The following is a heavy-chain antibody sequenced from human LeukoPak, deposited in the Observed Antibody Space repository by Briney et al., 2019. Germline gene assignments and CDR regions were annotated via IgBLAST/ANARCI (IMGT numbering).Heavy chain of an antibody. V-gene: IGHV3-21*01. CDR1: GFGFSDYS. J-gene: IGHJ3*02. Sequence: GGSLRLSCAASGFGFSDYSLSWVRQAPGKGLEWVSFISSRGTHIYYADSVKGRFTISRDNAKNSLYLQMNSLRAEDTAVYYCARDGAWTDDAFDIWGQGTMVTVSS. D-gene: IGHD4/OR15-4a*01. CDR3: ARDGAWTDDAFDI. CDR2: ISSRGTHI.